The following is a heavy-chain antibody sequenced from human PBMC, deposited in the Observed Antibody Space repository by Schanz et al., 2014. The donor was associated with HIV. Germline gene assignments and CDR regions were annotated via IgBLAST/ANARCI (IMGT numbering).Heavy chain of an antibody. CDR3: AKEEWFRFDP. Sequence: QVQLVESGGGVVQPGRSLRLSCAASGFTFSSYGMHWVRQAPGKGLEWVAVISYDGSNKYYADSVQGRFTISRDNSTNTVYLQMSSLRAEDTAVYYCAKEEWFRFDPWGQGTLVTVSS. J-gene: IGHJ5*02. CDR1: GFTFSSYG. V-gene: IGHV3-30*18. CDR2: ISYDGSNK. D-gene: IGHD3-3*01.